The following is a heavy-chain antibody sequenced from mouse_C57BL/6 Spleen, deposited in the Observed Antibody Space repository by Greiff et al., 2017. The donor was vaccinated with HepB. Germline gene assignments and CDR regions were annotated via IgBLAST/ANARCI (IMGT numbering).Heavy chain of an antibody. CDR3: PRHGIGLLRLGYFDV. CDR1: GFTFSDYY. J-gene: IGHJ1*03. V-gene: IGHV5-12*01. CDR2: ISNGGGST. D-gene: IGHD1-2*01. Sequence: EVKLVESGGGLVQPGGSLKLSCAASGFTFSDYYMYWVRQTPEKRLEWVAYISNGGGSTYYPDTVKGRFTISRDNAKNTLYLQMSRLKSEDTAMYYCPRHGIGLLRLGYFDVWGTGTTVTVAS.